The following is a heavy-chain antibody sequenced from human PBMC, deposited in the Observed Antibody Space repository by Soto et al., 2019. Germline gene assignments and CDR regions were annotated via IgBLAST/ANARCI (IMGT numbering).Heavy chain of an antibody. CDR1: DGSFSGYY. Sequence: QVQLQQWGAGLLKPSETLSLTCAVYDGSFSGYYWSWIRQPPGRGLEWIGEINHTGSTNYNPSLKSRVTISVDTSKNQFSLKLSSVTAADTAVSYCARGSGRRGYGSSWSQYYFDYWGQGTLVTVSS. J-gene: IGHJ4*02. D-gene: IGHD6-13*01. CDR2: INHTGST. V-gene: IGHV4-34*01. CDR3: ARGSGRRGYGSSWSQYYFDY.